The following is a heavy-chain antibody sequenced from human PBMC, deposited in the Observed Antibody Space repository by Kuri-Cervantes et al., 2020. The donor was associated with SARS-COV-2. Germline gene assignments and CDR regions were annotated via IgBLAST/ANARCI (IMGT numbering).Heavy chain of an antibody. CDR1: GFTFNTYS. CDR2: ISKGSDTI. V-gene: IGHV3-48*04. D-gene: IGHD3-10*01. J-gene: IGHJ3*02. CDR3: AKERGYGYGFDI. Sequence: ESLKISCAASGFTFNTYSMDWVRQAPGKGLEWLAYISKGSDTIYYADSVRGRFTISRDNAKNSLFLQMNSLRAEDMAMYYCAKERGYGYGFDIWGQGTMVTVSS.